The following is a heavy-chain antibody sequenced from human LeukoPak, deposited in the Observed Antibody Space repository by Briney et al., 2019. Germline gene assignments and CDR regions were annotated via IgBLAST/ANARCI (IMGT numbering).Heavy chain of an antibody. CDR1: GYTFTSYG. Sequence: ASVNVSCKASGYTFTSYGISWVRQAPGQGLEWMGWISAYNGNTNYAQKLQGRVTMTTDTSTSTAYMELRSLRSDDTAVYYCARGHLGYCSSTSCYNYYYYGMDVWGQGTTVTVSS. V-gene: IGHV1-18*01. J-gene: IGHJ6*02. CDR2: ISAYNGNT. D-gene: IGHD2-2*02. CDR3: ARGHLGYCSSTSCYNYYYYGMDV.